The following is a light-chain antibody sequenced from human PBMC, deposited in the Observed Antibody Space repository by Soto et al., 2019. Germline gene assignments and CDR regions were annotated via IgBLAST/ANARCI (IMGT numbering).Light chain of an antibody. Sequence: EIVLTQSPGTLSLSPGETATLSCRASQTVNSDYLAWFQQRPGQAPRLLIYDASNRATGIPARFSGSGSGTDFTLTISSLEPEDFAVYHCQLRSDLLTFGGGTKVEIK. V-gene: IGKV3-11*01. J-gene: IGKJ4*01. CDR1: QTVNSDY. CDR3: QLRSDLLT. CDR2: DAS.